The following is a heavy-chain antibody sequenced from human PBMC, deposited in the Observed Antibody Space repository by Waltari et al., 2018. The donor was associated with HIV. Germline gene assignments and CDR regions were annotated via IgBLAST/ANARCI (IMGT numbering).Heavy chain of an antibody. CDR2: IYYSGST. Sequence: QLQLQESGPGLVKPSETLSLTCTVSGGSISSSSYYWGWIRQHPGKGLEWIGSIYYSGSTYYNPSLKSRVTISVDTSKNQFSLKLSSVTAADTAVYYCARAPLNYDILTGYYNWFDPWGQGTLVTVSS. D-gene: IGHD3-9*01. CDR3: ARAPLNYDILTGYYNWFDP. CDR1: GGSISSSSYY. J-gene: IGHJ5*02. V-gene: IGHV4-39*07.